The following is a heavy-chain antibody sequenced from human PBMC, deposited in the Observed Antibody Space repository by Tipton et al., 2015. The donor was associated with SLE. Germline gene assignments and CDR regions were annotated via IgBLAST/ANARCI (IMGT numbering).Heavy chain of an antibody. V-gene: IGHV3-43*01. Sequence: SLRLSCAASGFTFDDYTMHWVRQAPGKGLEWVSLISWDGGSTYYVDSVKGRFTISRDNSKNSLYLQMNSLRTEDTAFYYCTKDMYGGDGSMNYWGQGTLVTVSS. CDR1: GFTFDDYT. CDR3: TKDMYGGDGSMNY. J-gene: IGHJ4*02. D-gene: IGHD5-24*01. CDR2: ISWDGGST.